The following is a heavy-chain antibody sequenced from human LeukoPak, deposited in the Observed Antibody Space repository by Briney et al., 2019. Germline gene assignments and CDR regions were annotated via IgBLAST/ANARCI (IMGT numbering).Heavy chain of an antibody. CDR2: IYSGGST. J-gene: IGHJ4*02. Sequence: PGGSLRLSCAASGFTVSSNYMSWVRQAPGKGLEWVSVIYSGGSTYYADSVKGRFTISRDNSKNTLYLQMNSLRVEDTAVYYCAKISSSSWYSVFDYWGQGTLVTVSS. CDR1: GFTVSSNY. V-gene: IGHV3-53*01. D-gene: IGHD6-13*01. CDR3: AKISSSSWYSVFDY.